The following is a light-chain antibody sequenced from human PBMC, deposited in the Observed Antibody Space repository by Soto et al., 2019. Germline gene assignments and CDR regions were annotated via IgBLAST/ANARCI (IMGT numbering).Light chain of an antibody. CDR1: QGIRND. V-gene: IGKV1-6*01. Sequence: AIQMTQSPPSLSASVGDRVTITFRASQGIRNDLNWYQQKPGKAPKLLIYAASTLQSGVPSRFSGSGSGTDFTLTISCLQSEDFATYYCQQYYSYPLTFGPGTKVDI. J-gene: IGKJ3*01. CDR3: QQYYSYPLT. CDR2: AAS.